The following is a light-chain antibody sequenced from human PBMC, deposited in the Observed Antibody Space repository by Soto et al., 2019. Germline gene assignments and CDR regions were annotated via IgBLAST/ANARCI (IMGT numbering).Light chain of an antibody. CDR1: SGSIASNY. Sequence: NFMLTQPHSVSESPGKTVTISCTGSSGSIASNYVQWYQQRPGSAPTTVIYEDNQRPSGVPDRFSGSVDRSSNSASLTISGLKTEDEADYYCQSYDSTNQVFGGGTKLNVL. CDR2: EDN. V-gene: IGLV6-57*02. J-gene: IGLJ3*02. CDR3: QSYDSTNQV.